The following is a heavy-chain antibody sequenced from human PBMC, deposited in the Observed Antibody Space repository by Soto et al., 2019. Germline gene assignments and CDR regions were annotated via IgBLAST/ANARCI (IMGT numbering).Heavy chain of an antibody. CDR3: ARRVVVRYYYYGMDV. D-gene: IGHD2-21*01. Sequence: QVQLVQSGAEVKKPGSSVKVSCKASGGTFSSYAISWVRQAPGQGLEWMGGIIPIFGTANYAQKFQGRFTITEDKSTNTAYMELSILRSEDTAVYYCARRVVVRYYYYGMDVWGQGTTVTVSS. CDR2: IIPIFGTA. J-gene: IGHJ6*02. CDR1: GGTFSSYA. V-gene: IGHV1-69*06.